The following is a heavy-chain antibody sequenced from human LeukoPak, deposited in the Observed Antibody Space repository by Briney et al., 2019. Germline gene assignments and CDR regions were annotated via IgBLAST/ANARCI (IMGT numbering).Heavy chain of an antibody. V-gene: IGHV1-18*01. CDR3: AFYYYDSREFDY. CDR2: ISAYNGNT. CDR1: GYTFTSYG. D-gene: IGHD3-22*01. J-gene: IGHJ4*02. Sequence: ASVKVSCKASGYTFTSYGISWVRQAPGQGLEWMGWISAYNGNTNYAQKLQGRVTITADESTSTAYMELSSLRSEDTAVYYCAFYYYDSREFDYWGQGTLVTVSS.